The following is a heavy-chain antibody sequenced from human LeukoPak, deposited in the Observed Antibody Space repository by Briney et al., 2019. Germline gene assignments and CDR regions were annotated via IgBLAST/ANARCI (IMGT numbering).Heavy chain of an antibody. J-gene: IGHJ6*02. V-gene: IGHV3-21*01. CDR2: ISGSSSYI. CDR3: ARGLDYDILSVPYGMDV. Sequence: GGSLRLSCAASGFTFSSYSMNWVRQAPGKGLEWVSSISGSSSYIYYADSVKGRFTISRDNAKNSLYLQMNSLRAEDTAVYYCARGLDYDILSVPYGMDVWGQGTTVTVSS. CDR1: GFTFSSYS. D-gene: IGHD3-9*01.